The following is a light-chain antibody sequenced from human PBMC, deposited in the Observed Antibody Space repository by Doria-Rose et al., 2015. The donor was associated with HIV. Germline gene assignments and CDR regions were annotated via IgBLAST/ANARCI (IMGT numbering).Light chain of an antibody. Sequence: VLTQPPESLGMPLGERATLNCKSNQSLLYTSKNYFAWYQQKPGQPPKLLIYWASTRQSGVPARFSGSGSRTDFTLTISSLEAEDVAVYYCQQYYDTPSFGPGTTVDIK. CDR2: WAS. CDR3: QQYYDTPS. J-gene: IGKJ3*01. CDR1: QSLLYTSKNY. V-gene: IGKV4-1*01.